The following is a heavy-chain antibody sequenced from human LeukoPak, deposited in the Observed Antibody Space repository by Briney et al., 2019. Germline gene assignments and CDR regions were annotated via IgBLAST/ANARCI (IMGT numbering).Heavy chain of an antibody. CDR2: INPSGGST. D-gene: IGHD3-3*01. J-gene: IGHJ3*02. CDR3: ARVQNYDFWRRSGAFDI. Sequence: ASVKVSCKASGYTFTSYYMHWVRQAPGQGLEWMGIINPSGGSTSYAQKFQGRVTMTRDTSTSTVYMELSSLRSEDTAVYYCARVQNYDFWRRSGAFDIWGQGTMVTVSS. CDR1: GYTFTSYY. V-gene: IGHV1-46*01.